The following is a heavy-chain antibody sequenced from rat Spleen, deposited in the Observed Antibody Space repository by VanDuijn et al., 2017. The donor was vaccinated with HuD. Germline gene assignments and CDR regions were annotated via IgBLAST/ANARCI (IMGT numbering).Heavy chain of an antibody. CDR1: GFTFSNYY. V-gene: IGHV5-20*01. CDR2: ISFDGSTT. J-gene: IGHJ3*01. CDR3: TTENYWFAY. D-gene: IGHD1-10*01. Sequence: EVQLVESGGGLVQPGRSMKLSCVASGFTFSNYYMAWVRQAPTKGLEWVASISFDGSTTYYRDSVKGRFTISRDNTKSTLYLQMNSLRSEDTATYYCTTENYWFAYWGQGTLVTVSS.